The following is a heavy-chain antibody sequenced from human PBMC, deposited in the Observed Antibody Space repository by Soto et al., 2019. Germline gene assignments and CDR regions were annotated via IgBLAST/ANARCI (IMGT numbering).Heavy chain of an antibody. Sequence: SETLSLTCTVSGGSVSSGSYYWSWIRQPPGKGLVWIGYIYYSGSTNYNPSLKSRVTISVDTSKNQFSLKLSSVTAADTAVFYGARDRITMVRGVNPYYSGMAVWAKGTSVPVSP. CDR3: ARDRITMVRGVNPYYSGMAV. CDR1: GGSVSSGSYY. V-gene: IGHV4-61*01. J-gene: IGHJ6*04. D-gene: IGHD3-10*01. CDR2: IYYSGST.